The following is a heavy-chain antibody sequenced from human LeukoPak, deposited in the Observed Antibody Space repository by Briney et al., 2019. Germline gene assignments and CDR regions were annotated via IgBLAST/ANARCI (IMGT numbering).Heavy chain of an antibody. V-gene: IGHV3-48*03. J-gene: IGHJ4*02. D-gene: IGHD4/OR15-4a*01. CDR2: ISSSGSTI. CDR1: GFTFSSYE. Sequence: GGSLRLSCAASGFTFSSYEMNWVRQAPGKGLEWVSYISSSGSTIYYADSVKGRFTISRDNAKNSLYLQMNSLRAEDTAVYYCAREGASLRYYFDYWGQGTLVTVSS. CDR3: AREGASLRYYFDY.